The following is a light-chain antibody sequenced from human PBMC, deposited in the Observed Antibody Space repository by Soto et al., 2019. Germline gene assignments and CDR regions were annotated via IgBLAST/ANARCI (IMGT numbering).Light chain of an antibody. Sequence: EIVLTQSPGTLSLSPGERATLSCRASQSASSSYLAWYQQKPGQAPRLLIYGASSRATGIPDRFSGSGPGTDFTLTISRLEPEDFAVYYCQQYGSSPPITFGQGTRLEIK. CDR3: QQYGSSPPIT. J-gene: IGKJ5*01. CDR2: GAS. CDR1: QSASSSY. V-gene: IGKV3-20*01.